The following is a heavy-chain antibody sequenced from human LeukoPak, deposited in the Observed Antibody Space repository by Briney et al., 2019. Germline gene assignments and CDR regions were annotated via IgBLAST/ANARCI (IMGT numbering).Heavy chain of an antibody. D-gene: IGHD2-2*01. Sequence: PSETLSLTCAVYGGSFSGYYWNWIRQPPGKGLEWIGEINHSGSTNYNPSLKSRVTISVDTSKNQFSLRLNSVTAADTAVYYCARQKSTTCYACDYWGQGTLVTVSS. CDR1: GGSFSGYY. J-gene: IGHJ4*02. V-gene: IGHV4-34*01. CDR3: ARQKSTTCYACDY. CDR2: INHSGST.